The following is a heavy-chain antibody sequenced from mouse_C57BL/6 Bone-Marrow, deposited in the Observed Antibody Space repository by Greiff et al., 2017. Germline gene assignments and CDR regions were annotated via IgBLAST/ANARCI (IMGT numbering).Heavy chain of an antibody. D-gene: IGHD1-1*01. V-gene: IGHV5-12*01. CDR1: GFTFSDYY. J-gene: IGHJ4*01. CDR2: ISNGGGST. Sequence: EVQRVESGGGLVQPGGSLKLSCAASGFTFSDYYMYWVRQTPEKRLEWVAYISNGGGSTYYPDTVKGRFTIARDNAKNTLYLQMSRLKSEDTAMYYCARQDYDGSSQYYYAMDYWGQGTSVTVSS. CDR3: ARQDYDGSSQYYYAMDY.